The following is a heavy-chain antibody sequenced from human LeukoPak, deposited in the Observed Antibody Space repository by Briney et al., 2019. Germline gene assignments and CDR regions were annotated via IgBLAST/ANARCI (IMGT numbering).Heavy chain of an antibody. D-gene: IGHD3-10*01. CDR1: GGSMSSYY. Sequence: SETLSLTCTVSGGSMSSYYWSWIRQPAGKGLEWIGRIYTSGNTNYNSSLQSRVNMSIDTSKNQFSLKLSSVTAADTAVYYCARLRESHYFDYWGQGTLVTVSS. CDR2: IYTSGNT. CDR3: ARLRESHYFDY. J-gene: IGHJ4*02. V-gene: IGHV4-4*07.